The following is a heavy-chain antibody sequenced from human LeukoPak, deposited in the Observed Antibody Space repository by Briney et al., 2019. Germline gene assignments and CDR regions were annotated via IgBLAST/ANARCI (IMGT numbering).Heavy chain of an antibody. Sequence: PSGTLSLXCTVSGGSNDSSSYYWDWIRQPPGKGLEWLGNIYYSGTTFYTSSLKSRVTISTDMSKNQFSLRLTSVTAADTAVYYCARQRADYFNHYMDVWGKGTTVIVSS. CDR2: IYYSGTT. CDR3: ARQRADYFNHYMDV. V-gene: IGHV4-39*01. CDR1: GGSNDSSSYY. J-gene: IGHJ6*03.